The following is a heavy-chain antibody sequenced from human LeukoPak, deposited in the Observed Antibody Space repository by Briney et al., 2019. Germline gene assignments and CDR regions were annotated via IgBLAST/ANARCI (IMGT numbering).Heavy chain of an antibody. J-gene: IGHJ5*02. D-gene: IGHD3-22*01. CDR3: ARQGSDYYDSSGYYYGNWFDP. CDR1: GGSISSYY. Sequence: SETLSLTCTVSGGSISSYYWSWIRQPPGKGLEWIGYIYYSGSTNYNPSLKSRVTISVDTSKNQFSLKLSSVTAADMAVYCCARQGSDYYDSSGYYYGNWFDPWGQGTLVTVSS. CDR2: IYYSGST. V-gene: IGHV4-59*08.